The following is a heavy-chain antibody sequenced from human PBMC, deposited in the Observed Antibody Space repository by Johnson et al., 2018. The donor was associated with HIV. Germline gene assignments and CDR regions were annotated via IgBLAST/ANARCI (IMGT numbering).Heavy chain of an antibody. V-gene: IGHV3-30*02. CDR1: GFNFSNYG. D-gene: IGHD3-3*01. Sequence: QVQLVESGGGVVQPGGSLRLSCAASGFNFSNYGIHWVRQAPGKGLEWVAFIRYDGSNKYYADSMKGRFTISRDNSKNTLYMQMNSLRAEDTAVYYCAKASGIGYYVYAFDIWGQGTRVTVSS. CDR3: AKASGIGYYVYAFDI. J-gene: IGHJ3*02. CDR2: IRYDGSNK.